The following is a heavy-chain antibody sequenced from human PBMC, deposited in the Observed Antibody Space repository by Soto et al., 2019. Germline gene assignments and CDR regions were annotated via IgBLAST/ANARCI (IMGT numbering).Heavy chain of an antibody. Sequence: PSETLSLTCTVSGGSICSYYWGWIRQPPGKGPEWIGYIYYSGSTNYNPSLKSRVTISVDTSKNQFSLKLSSVTAADTAVYYCARHEADCSSTSCYIGFDPWGQGTLVTVSS. D-gene: IGHD2-2*02. CDR3: ARHEADCSSTSCYIGFDP. CDR1: GGSICSYY. CDR2: IYYSGST. V-gene: IGHV4-59*08. J-gene: IGHJ5*02.